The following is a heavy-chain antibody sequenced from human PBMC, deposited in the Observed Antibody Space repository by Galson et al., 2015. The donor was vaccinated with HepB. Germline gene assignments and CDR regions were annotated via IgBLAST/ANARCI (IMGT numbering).Heavy chain of an antibody. CDR1: GFTFSVYN. CDR3: ARTSYDFWSGYYFDF. CDR2: ISSSSSYI. J-gene: IGHJ4*02. Sequence: SLRLSCAASGFTFSVYNMNWVRQAPGKGLEWVSSISSSSSYIYYADSVKGRFTISRDNAKNSLSLQMNSLRAEDTALYYCARTSYDFWSGYYFDFWGQGTLVTVSS. D-gene: IGHD3-3*01. V-gene: IGHV3-21*01.